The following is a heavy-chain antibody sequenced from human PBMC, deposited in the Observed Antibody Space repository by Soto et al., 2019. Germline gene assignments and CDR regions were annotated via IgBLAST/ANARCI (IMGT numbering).Heavy chain of an antibody. CDR1: GYSISSSNW. V-gene: IGHV4-28*01. D-gene: IGHD1-26*01. CDR2: IYYSGTT. J-gene: IGHJ4*02. CDR3: ARREIQGPIDY. Sequence: QVQLQESGPGRVKPSDTLSLTCAVSGYSISSSNWWGWIRQPPGKGLEWIGYIYYSGTTCYNPALKRRVTMSVDTSKNQFSLKLTSVTAVDTAVYYCARREIQGPIDYWGQGTLVTVSS.